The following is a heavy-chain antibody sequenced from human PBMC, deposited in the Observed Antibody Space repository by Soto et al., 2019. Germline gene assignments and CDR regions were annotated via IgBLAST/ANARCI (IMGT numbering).Heavy chain of an antibody. Sequence: GGSLRLSCAASGFTFSSYAMSWVRQAPGKGLEWVSAISGSGGSTYYGDSVKGRFTISRDISKNTQYLQRNSLRAEDTPGYYCANGILWEIVVVPAAHDYCYGIDVWGQGTPVTVSS. CDR2: ISGSGGST. V-gene: IGHV3-23*01. D-gene: IGHD2-2*01. CDR1: GFTFSSYA. J-gene: IGHJ6*02. CDR3: ANGILWEIVVVPAAHDYCYGIDV.